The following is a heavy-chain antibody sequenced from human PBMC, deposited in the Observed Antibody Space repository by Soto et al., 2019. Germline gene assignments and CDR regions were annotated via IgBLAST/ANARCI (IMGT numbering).Heavy chain of an antibody. Sequence: GASVKVSCKASGYTFTSYGISWVRQAPGQGLEWMGWISAYNGNTNYAQKLQGRVTMTTDTSTSTAYMELRSLRSDDTAVYYCARGSQYCSSTSCSASDYWGQGTLVTVSS. V-gene: IGHV1-18*01. CDR3: ARGSQYCSSTSCSASDY. CDR2: ISAYNGNT. D-gene: IGHD2-2*01. CDR1: GYTFTSYG. J-gene: IGHJ4*02.